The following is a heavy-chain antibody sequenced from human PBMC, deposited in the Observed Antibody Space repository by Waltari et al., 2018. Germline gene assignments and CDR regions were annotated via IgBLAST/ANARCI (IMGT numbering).Heavy chain of an antibody. V-gene: IGHV4-34*02. D-gene: IGHD6-19*01. CDR1: GGSFTDFY. J-gene: IGHJ4*01. CDR2: INRSGGT. CDR3: ARGNILGSAWYQRKGSFDS. Sequence: QVHLQQWGAGLLKPSETLSLTCAVSGGSFTDFYWSWIRQSPTKGLEWIGEINRSGGTNYSPSLKSRVTMSVDTSKNQFSLNLSSITAADTAVYDCARGNILGSAWYQRKGSFDSWGQGTLVAVSS.